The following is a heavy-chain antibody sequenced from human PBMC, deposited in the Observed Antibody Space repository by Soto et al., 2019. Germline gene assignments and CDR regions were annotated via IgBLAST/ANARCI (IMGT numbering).Heavy chain of an antibody. CDR1: GFTFSSYS. CDR3: ARVIVGTTTFVDY. V-gene: IGHV3-48*02. D-gene: IGHD1-26*01. J-gene: IGHJ4*02. CDR2: ISISSSTI. Sequence: GGSLILSCAASGFTFSSYSMNWVRQAPGKGLEWVSYISISSSTIYYADSVKGRFTISRDNVKNSLYLQMNSLREEDTAVYYCARVIVGTTTFVDYWGQGTLVTVSS.